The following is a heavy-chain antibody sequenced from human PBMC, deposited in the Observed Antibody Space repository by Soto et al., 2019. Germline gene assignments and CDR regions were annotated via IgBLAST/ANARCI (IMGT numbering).Heavy chain of an antibody. CDR3: ARGPGTDYYYYYYMDV. V-gene: IGHV1-8*01. CDR1: GYTFTSYD. Sequence: ASLKVSCKASGYTFTSYDINWVRQATGQGLEWMGWMNPNSGNTGYAQKFQGRVTMTRNTSISTAYMELSSLRSEDTAVYYCARGPGTDYYYYYYMDVWGKGTTVTVSS. J-gene: IGHJ6*03. CDR2: MNPNSGNT.